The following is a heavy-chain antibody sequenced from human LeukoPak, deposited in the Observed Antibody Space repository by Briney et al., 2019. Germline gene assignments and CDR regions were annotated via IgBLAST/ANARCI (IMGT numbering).Heavy chain of an antibody. D-gene: IGHD5-12*01. CDR3: TRAVGSGYTTDA. CDR1: GYIFTTNS. CDR2: INTNTGNP. V-gene: IGHV7-4-1*01. Sequence: GAPVKVSCKASGYIFTTNSLVWVRQDPGQGLEWMGWINTNTGNPTYAQGFTGRFVFSLDTSVSTAYLQIGSLKPEDSAVYYCTRAVGSGYTTDAWGQGTTVTVSS. J-gene: IGHJ6*02.